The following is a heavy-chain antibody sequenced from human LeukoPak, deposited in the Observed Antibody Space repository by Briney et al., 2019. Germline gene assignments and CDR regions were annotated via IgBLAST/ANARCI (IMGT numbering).Heavy chain of an antibody. D-gene: IGHD3-22*01. CDR3: TSRIVVHLDY. J-gene: IGHJ4*02. CDR2: IRSKANSYAT. Sequence: GGSLRLSCAASGFTFSGSAMHWVRQASGKGLECVGRIRSKANSYATAYAASVKGRFTITRDDSKNTAYLQMSSLKTEDTAVYYCTSRIVVHLDYWGQGTLVTVSS. CDR1: GFTFSGSA. V-gene: IGHV3-73*01.